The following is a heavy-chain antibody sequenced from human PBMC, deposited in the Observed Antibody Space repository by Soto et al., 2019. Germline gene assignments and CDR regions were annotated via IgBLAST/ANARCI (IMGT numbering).Heavy chain of an antibody. Sequence: QVQLVQSGAEVKKPGASVKLSCRTSGYTFTHYYIHWVRQAPGQGLEWLAIINPASGSTNYAQDFQSGVTLTKDTSTTTVYMELSGLKGEDPAIFYCARDLAAADYWGQRTLVTVSS. CDR3: ARDLAAADY. D-gene: IGHD6-13*01. CDR1: GYTFTHYY. CDR2: INPASGST. J-gene: IGHJ4*02. V-gene: IGHV1-46*01.